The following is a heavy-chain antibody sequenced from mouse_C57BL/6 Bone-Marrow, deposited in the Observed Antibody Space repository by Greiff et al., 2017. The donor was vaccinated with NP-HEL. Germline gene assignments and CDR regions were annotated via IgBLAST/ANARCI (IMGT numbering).Heavy chain of an antibody. CDR3: ARDNWDWYFDV. D-gene: IGHD4-1*01. V-gene: IGHV7-1*01. Sequence: EVKLVESGGGLVQSGRSLRLSCATSGFTFSDFYMEWVRQAPGKGLEWIAASRNKANDYTTEYSASVKGRFIVSRHTSQSILYLQMSALRAEDTAIYYGARDNWDWYFDVWGTGTTVTVSS. J-gene: IGHJ1*03. CDR1: GFTFSDFY. CDR2: SRNKANDYTT.